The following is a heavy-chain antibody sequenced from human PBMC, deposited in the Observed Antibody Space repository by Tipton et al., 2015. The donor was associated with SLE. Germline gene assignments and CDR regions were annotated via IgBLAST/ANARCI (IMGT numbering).Heavy chain of an antibody. V-gene: IGHV4-59*01. J-gene: IGHJ3*02. CDR3: ARDFGGQQGAFDI. D-gene: IGHD3-16*01. CDR1: GGSISSYY. Sequence: TLSLTCTVSGGSISSYYWSWIRQPPGKGLEWIGYIYYSGSTNYNPSLKSRVTISVDTSKNQFSLKLSSVTAADTAVYYCARDFGGQQGAFDIWGQGTMVTVSS. CDR2: IYYSGST.